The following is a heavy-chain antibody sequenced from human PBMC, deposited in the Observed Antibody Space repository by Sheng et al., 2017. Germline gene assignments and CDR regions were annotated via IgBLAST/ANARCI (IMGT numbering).Heavy chain of an antibody. CDR1: GYTFTSYG. V-gene: IGHV1-18*04. Sequence: QVQLVQSGAEVKKPGASVKVSCKASGYTFTSYGFTWVRQAPGQGLEWMGWISANNGDTHYAQKVQDRVTLTTDTSTTTAYMELRSLSSDDTAVYYCARKPHQGALDIWGQGTVVTVSS. J-gene: IGHJ3*02. CDR2: ISANNGDT. CDR3: ARKPHQGALDI.